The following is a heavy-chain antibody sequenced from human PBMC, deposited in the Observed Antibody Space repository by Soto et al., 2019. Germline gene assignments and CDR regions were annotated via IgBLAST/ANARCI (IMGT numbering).Heavy chain of an antibody. CDR3: NRGSEYDFWSGYL. CDR2: IVPMFGTS. Sequence: ERLVQSGADVRKPGSSVNVSCKVTGGTSTRYAINWVRQAPGQGLEWMGGIVPMFGTSKYAQKFQSRVTITADTSTNIAYMELRSLRSEDTAVYYCNRGSEYDFWSGYLWGQGTLVSVSS. J-gene: IGHJ4*02. V-gene: IGHV1-69*06. D-gene: IGHD3-3*01. CDR1: GGTSTRYA.